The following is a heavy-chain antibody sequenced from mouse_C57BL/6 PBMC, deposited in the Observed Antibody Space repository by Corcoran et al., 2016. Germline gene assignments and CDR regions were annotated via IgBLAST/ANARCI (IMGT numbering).Heavy chain of an antibody. Sequence: EVQLQQSGPELVKPGASVKMSCKASGYTFTDYNMHWVKQSHGKSLEWIGYINPNNGGTSYNQKFKGKATLTVNKSSSTAYMELRSLTSEDSAVYYCARRDYYDYDDNYAMDYWGQGTSVTVSS. CDR1: GYTFTDYN. CDR2: INPNNGGT. J-gene: IGHJ4*01. V-gene: IGHV1-22*01. D-gene: IGHD2-4*01. CDR3: ARRDYYDYDDNYAMDY.